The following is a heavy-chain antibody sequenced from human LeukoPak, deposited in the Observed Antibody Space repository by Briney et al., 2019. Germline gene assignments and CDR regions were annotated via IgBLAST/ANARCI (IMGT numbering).Heavy chain of an antibody. D-gene: IGHD3-10*01. Sequence: GGSLRLSCAASGFTFPNYVMSWVHQASGKGLEWVSAISGSGSNTYYADSVKGRFTISRDNSKNTLYLQMNSLRAEDTAVYYCARGFAARGDFDYWGQGTLVTVSS. V-gene: IGHV3-23*01. J-gene: IGHJ4*02. CDR2: ISGSGSNT. CDR3: ARGFAARGDFDY. CDR1: GFTFPNYV.